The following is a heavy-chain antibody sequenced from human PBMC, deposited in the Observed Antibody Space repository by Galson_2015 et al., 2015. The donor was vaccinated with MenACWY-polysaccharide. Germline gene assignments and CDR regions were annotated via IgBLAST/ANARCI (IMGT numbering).Heavy chain of an antibody. CDR2: IGGSGLTT. J-gene: IGHJ3*01. D-gene: IGHD5-24*01. Sequence: SGFTFGSYAMGWVRQAPGKGLEWVSSIGGSGLTTFYAESVKGRFTISRDNAQNILSLQMNSLRADDTARYFCAKVTEMASSRRPFDVWGQGTMVTVSS. V-gene: IGHV3-23*01. CDR1: GFTFGSYA. CDR3: AKVTEMASSRRPFDV.